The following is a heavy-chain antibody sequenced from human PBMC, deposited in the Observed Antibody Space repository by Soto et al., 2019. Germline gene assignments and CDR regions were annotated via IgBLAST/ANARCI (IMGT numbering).Heavy chain of an antibody. Sequence: QVQLVQSGAEVKKPGASVKVSCKASGYTFTGYYMHWVRQAPGQGLEWMGWINPNSGGTNYAQKFQGWVTMTRDTSIITAYMELSRLRSDDTAVYYCARGRVAAAGTGYFDYWGQGTLITVSS. CDR3: ARGRVAAAGTGYFDY. J-gene: IGHJ4*02. V-gene: IGHV1-2*04. CDR2: INPNSGGT. CDR1: GYTFTGYY. D-gene: IGHD6-13*01.